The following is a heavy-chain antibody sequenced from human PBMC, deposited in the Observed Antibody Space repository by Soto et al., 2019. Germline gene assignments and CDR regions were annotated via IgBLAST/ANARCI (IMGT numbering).Heavy chain of an antibody. D-gene: IGHD3-3*01. CDR2: INPNSGGT. CDR3: ARDLGDFWSGPSPLYGMDV. V-gene: IGHV1-2*04. CDR1: GSTLTVYD. J-gene: IGHJ6*02. Sequence: ASVKVSCTASGSTLTVYDMDGVRQAPGQGLEWMGWINPNSGGTNYAQKFQGWVTMARDTSISTAYMELSRLRSDDTAVYYCARDLGDFWSGPSPLYGMDVWGQGTTVTVSS.